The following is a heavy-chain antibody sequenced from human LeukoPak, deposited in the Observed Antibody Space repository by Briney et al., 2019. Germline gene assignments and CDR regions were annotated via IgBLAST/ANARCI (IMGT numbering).Heavy chain of an antibody. CDR2: INPSGGST. Sequence: GASVKVSCKASGYTFISHYMHWVRQAPGQGLEWMGIINPSGGSTSYAQKFQGRVTMTRDTSTSTVYMELSSLRSEDTAVYYCARSLWFGELLRALLGYWGQGTLVTVSS. V-gene: IGHV1-46*01. D-gene: IGHD3-10*01. J-gene: IGHJ4*02. CDR1: GYTFISHY. CDR3: ARSLWFGELLRALLGY.